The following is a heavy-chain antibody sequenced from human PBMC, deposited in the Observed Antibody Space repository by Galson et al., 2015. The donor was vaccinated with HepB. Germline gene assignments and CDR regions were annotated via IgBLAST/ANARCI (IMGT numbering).Heavy chain of an antibody. CDR3: AKGDRRDGYNL. J-gene: IGHJ4*02. D-gene: IGHD5-24*01. Sequence: SLRLSCAASGFTFSSYSMNWVRQAPGKGLEWVSSISSSSSYIYYADSMKGRFTISRDNTKNSLYLQMNSLRAEDTAVYYCAKGDRRDGYNLWGQGTLVTVSS. V-gene: IGHV3-21*01. CDR2: ISSSSSYI. CDR1: GFTFSSYS.